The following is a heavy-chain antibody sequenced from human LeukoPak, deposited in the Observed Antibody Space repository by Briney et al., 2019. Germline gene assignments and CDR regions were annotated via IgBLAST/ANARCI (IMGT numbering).Heavy chain of an antibody. CDR2: ISSSSSYI. J-gene: IGHJ5*02. CDR3: ARGGYYDYVWGSYRRDNWFDP. D-gene: IGHD3-16*02. Sequence: GGSLRLSCAASGFTFSSYSMNWVRQAPGKGLEWVSSISSSSSYIYYADSVKGRFTISRDNAKNSLYLQMNSLRAEDTAVYYCARGGYYDYVWGSYRRDNWFDPWGQGTLVTVSS. V-gene: IGHV3-21*01. CDR1: GFTFSSYS.